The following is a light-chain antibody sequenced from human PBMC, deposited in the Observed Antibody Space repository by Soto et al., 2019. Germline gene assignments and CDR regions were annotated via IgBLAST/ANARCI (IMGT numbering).Light chain of an antibody. Sequence: DIQMTQSPSPLSASVGDRVYITCRTSQSISSYLNWYQAKPGKAPKLLIYEASSLESGVTSRFSGSGSGTDFTLTISSLQPEDSATYYCQQSYSTPPFNFGPRTRVDI. CDR2: EAS. CDR3: QQSYSTPPFN. J-gene: IGKJ3*01. V-gene: IGKV1-39*01. CDR1: QSISSY.